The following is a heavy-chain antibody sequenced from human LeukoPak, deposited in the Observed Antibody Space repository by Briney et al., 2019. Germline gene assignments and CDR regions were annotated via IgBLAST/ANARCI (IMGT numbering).Heavy chain of an antibody. CDR1: GYSFTSYG. V-gene: IGHV7-4-1*02. CDR2: INTNTGNP. CDR3: ARDLGYSPGSSDY. D-gene: IGHD4-11*01. Sequence: ASVKVSCKASGYSFTSYGMNWVRQAPGQGLEWMGWINTNTGNPTYARGFTGRYVFSLDTSVNTAYLQISSLKAEDAAVYYCARDLGYSPGSSDYWGQGTLVTVSS. J-gene: IGHJ4*02.